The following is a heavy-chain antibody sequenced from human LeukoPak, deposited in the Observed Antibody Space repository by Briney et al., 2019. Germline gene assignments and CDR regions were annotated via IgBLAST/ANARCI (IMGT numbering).Heavy chain of an antibody. D-gene: IGHD2-2*01. Sequence: GGSLRLSCAASGFTFDDYGMSWVRQAPGKGLEWVSCINWNGGSKGYADSVKGRFTISRDHAKHSLYLQVNSMRAEHTAVYYCAWGCGDIDVLPAARHYYWGQGTLVTVSS. V-gene: IGHV3-20*04. J-gene: IGHJ4*02. CDR2: INWNGGSK. CDR3: AWGCGDIDVLPAARHYY. CDR1: GFTFDDYG.